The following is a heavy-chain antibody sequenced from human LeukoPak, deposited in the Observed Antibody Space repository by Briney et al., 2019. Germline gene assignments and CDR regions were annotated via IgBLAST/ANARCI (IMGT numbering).Heavy chain of an antibody. Sequence: GGSLRLSCAASGFTFSSYSMTWVRQAPGKGLEWVSNIRSNGGDTYYAGSVKGRFTISRDNAKNTLYLEMNSLRAEDTAVYYRAKGGYTTWFDPWGQGTLVTVSS. D-gene: IGHD2-15*01. CDR3: AKGGYTTWFDP. CDR2: IRSNGGDT. V-gene: IGHV3-23*01. CDR1: GFTFSSYS. J-gene: IGHJ5*02.